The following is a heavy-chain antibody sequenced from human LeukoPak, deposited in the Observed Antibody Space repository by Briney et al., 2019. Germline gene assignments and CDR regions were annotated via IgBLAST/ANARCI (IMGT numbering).Heavy chain of an antibody. J-gene: IGHJ3*02. Sequence: GASVKVSCKASGYGFTGYYVHWVRQAPGQGLEWMGWINPNNGGTKYAQKFQGRVTMTRDTSISTAYMELSRLRSDDTAVYYCAGTVVAATWSAFDIWGQGTMVTVSS. CDR3: AGTVVAATWSAFDI. CDR1: GYGFTGYY. D-gene: IGHD2-15*01. CDR2: INPNNGGT. V-gene: IGHV1-2*02.